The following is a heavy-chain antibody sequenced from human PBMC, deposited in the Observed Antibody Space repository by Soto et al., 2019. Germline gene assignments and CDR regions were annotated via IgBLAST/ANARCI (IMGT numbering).Heavy chain of an antibody. Sequence: QVQLVESGGGVVQPGRSLRLSCAASGFTFSSYAMHWVRQAPGKGLEWVAVISYDGSNKYYADSVKGRFTISRDNSKNTLYLQRNSLRADDTAVYYCARSFDRYLTYYYGMDVWGQGTTVTVSS. CDR2: ISYDGSNK. CDR3: ARSFDRYLTYYYGMDV. V-gene: IGHV3-30-3*01. D-gene: IGHD1-1*01. J-gene: IGHJ6*02. CDR1: GFTFSSYA.